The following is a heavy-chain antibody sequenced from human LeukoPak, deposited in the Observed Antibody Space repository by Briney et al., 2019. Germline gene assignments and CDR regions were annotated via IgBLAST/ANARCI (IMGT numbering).Heavy chain of an antibody. J-gene: IGHJ4*02. CDR1: GFIFSDYY. CDR2: VSSSSSYI. CDR3: ARVSYGDSGYFDY. D-gene: IGHD4-17*01. V-gene: IGHV3-11*06. Sequence: GGSMRLSCPPSGFIFSDYYMSWIRHAPGKGLGWVSYVSSSSSYINYADSVKGRFTISRDNAKNSLYLQMNSLRAEDTAVYYCARVSYGDSGYFDYWGQGTLVTVSS.